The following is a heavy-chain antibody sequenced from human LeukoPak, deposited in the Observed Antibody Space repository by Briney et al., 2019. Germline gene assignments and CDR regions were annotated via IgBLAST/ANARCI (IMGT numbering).Heavy chain of an antibody. V-gene: IGHV3-23*01. D-gene: IGHD3-9*01. CDR1: GFTFSSYA. CDR2: ISGSGGST. CDR3: AKDHSLRYFDYLDY. Sequence: GGSLRLSCAASGFTFSSYAMSWVRQAPGKGLEWVSAISGSGGSTSYADSVKGRFTISRDNSKNTLYLQMNSLRAEDTAVYYCAKDHSLRYFDYLDYWGQGTLVTVSS. J-gene: IGHJ4*02.